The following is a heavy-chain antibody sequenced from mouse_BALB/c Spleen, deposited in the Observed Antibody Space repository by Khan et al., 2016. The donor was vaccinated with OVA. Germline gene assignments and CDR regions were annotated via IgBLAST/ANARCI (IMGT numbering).Heavy chain of an antibody. V-gene: IGHV9-3-1*01. D-gene: IGHD2-10*01. CDR3: ARPPYFSYVLDN. Sequence: QIQLVQSGPEVKKPGETVKISCKASGHTFTKFGMNWVKQAPGKGLKWMGWINTYTGEPTYADDFNGRFAFSLETSASTAYLQSNNLKNEDTATYFWARPPYFSYVLDNWGQGTSVTVSS. CDR2: INTYTGEP. CDR1: GHTFTKFG. J-gene: IGHJ4*01.